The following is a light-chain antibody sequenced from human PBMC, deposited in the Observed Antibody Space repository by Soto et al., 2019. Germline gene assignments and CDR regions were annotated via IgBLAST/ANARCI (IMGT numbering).Light chain of an antibody. CDR2: GES. V-gene: IGKV1-39*01. J-gene: IGKJ2*01. Sequence: DIQLTQSPSSLSASVGDRVTITCRASQNINRYLNWYQQQPGKAPKLLIYGESSFQGGDPPRFSGTGSGTDFTLTINSLQPEDFATYYCQQHYNIPRTFGQGTKLEIK. CDR1: QNINRY. CDR3: QQHYNIPRT.